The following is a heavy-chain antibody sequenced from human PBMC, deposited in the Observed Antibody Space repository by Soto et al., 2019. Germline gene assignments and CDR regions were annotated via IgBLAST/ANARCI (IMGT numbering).Heavy chain of an antibody. J-gene: IGHJ6*02. D-gene: IGHD2-15*01. Sequence: EVQLVDSGGGLVKPGGSLRLSCEASGFSVSNAWMNWVRQAPGKGLEWVGRIKTRDESETTSYAAPVKGRFTISRDDSKNTLYLQMNSLKTEDAAVYYCTTGSVEGFWGQGTTVTVSS. CDR2: IKTRDESETT. CDR1: GFSVSNAW. CDR3: TTGSVEGF. V-gene: IGHV3-15*07.